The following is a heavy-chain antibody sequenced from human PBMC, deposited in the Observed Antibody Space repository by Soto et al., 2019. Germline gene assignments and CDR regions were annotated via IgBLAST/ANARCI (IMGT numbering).Heavy chain of an antibody. CDR3: ATELGENPASPFDA. J-gene: IGHJ4*02. D-gene: IGHD3-10*01. Sequence: QVQLVQSGADVKKPGSSVKVSCQASGVTFSSETLGWVRQAPGQGLEWVGGFIPHFGTASYAQTFQGRVPITADESTSTVYMELSSLRSDDTAVYFCATELGENPASPFDAWGQGTLVTVSS. V-gene: IGHV1-69*01. CDR1: GVTFSSET. CDR2: FIPHFGTA.